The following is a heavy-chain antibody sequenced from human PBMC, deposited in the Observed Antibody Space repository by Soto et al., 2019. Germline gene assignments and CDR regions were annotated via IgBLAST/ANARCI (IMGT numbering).Heavy chain of an antibody. CDR1: GYTFTSYG. CDR2: ISAYNGNT. D-gene: IGHD3-22*01. Sequence: QVQLVQSGAEVKKPGASVKVSCKASGYTFTSYGISLVRQAPGQGLEWMGWISAYNGNTNYAQKLQGGFTMTTDTSPSTAYMELRSLRSDDTAVYYCARVIIEVTMRMATYFDYWGQGPLVTASS. V-gene: IGHV1-18*01. J-gene: IGHJ4*02. CDR3: ARVIIEVTMRMATYFDY.